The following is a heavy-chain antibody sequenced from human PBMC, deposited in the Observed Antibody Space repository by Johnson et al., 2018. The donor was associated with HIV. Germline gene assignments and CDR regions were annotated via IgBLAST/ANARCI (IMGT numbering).Heavy chain of an antibody. CDR2: ISSSGSTI. D-gene: IGHD2-21*01. V-gene: IGHV3-48*04. J-gene: IGHJ3*02. CDR1: GFTFSSYW. Sequence: VQLVESGGGVVQPGMSLRLSCAASGFTFSSYWMSWVRQAPGKGLEWVSYISSSGSTIYYADSVKGRFTISRDNAKNSLYLQMNSLRAEDTAVYYCARSQGSGEGAFDIWGQGTMVTVSS. CDR3: ARSQGSGEGAFDI.